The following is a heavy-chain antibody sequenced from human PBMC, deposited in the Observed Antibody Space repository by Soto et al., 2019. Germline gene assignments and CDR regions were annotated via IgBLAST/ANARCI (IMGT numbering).Heavy chain of an antibody. V-gene: IGHV3-21*01. D-gene: IGHD2-15*01. CDR1: GFTFSSYS. CDR3: AREYCSGGSCPLDY. CDR2: ISSSSSYI. Sequence: EVQLVESGGGLVKPGGSLRLSCAASGFTFSSYSMNWVRQAPGKGLEWVSSISSSSSYIYYADSVKGRFTISRDNAKNSLYLQMNSLRAEDTAVYYCAREYCSGGSCPLDYWGQGTLVTVSS. J-gene: IGHJ4*02.